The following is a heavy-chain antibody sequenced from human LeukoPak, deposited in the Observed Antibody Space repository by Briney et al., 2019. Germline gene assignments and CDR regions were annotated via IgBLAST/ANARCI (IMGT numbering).Heavy chain of an antibody. CDR2: IYTSGST. V-gene: IGHV4-61*02. J-gene: IGHJ6*03. CDR3: ARDGHDYSNPHPNYYYYMDV. Sequence: SQTLSLTCTVSGGSISSGSYYWSWIRQPAGKGLEWIGRIYTSGSTNYNPSLKSRVTISVDTSKSQFSLKLSSVTAADTAVYYCARDGHDYSNPHPNYYYYMDVWGKGTTVTVSS. CDR1: GGSISSGSYY. D-gene: IGHD4-11*01.